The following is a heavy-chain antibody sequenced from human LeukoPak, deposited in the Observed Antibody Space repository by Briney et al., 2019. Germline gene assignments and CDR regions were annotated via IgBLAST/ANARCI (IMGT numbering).Heavy chain of an antibody. CDR2: IYYSGST. V-gene: IGHV4-39*02. Sequence: SETLSLTCTVSGGSISSSSYYWGWIRQPPGKGLEWIGSIYYSGSTYYNPSLKSRVTISVDTSKNQFSLKLSSVTAADTAVYYCARESSIAARPNLYFDYWGQGTLVTASS. CDR3: ARESSIAARPNLYFDY. D-gene: IGHD6-6*01. CDR1: GGSISSSSYY. J-gene: IGHJ4*02.